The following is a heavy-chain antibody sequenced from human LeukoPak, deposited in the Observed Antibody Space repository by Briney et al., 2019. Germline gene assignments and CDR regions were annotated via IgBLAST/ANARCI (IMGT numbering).Heavy chain of an antibody. D-gene: IGHD1-14*01. CDR2: VYNSGIT. Sequence: SETLSLTCTVSGGPISSFFWSWVRQPPGKGLEWIGYVYNSGITKYNSSLKSRVTISIDTSKNQFSLKLSSVTATDTAVYYCARLTARSWFDPWGQGTLVTVSS. J-gene: IGHJ5*02. V-gene: IGHV4-59*08. CDR1: GGPISSFF. CDR3: ARLTARSWFDP.